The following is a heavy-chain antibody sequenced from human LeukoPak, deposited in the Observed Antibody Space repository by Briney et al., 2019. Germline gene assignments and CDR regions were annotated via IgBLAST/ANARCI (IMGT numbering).Heavy chain of an antibody. Sequence: GGSLRLSCAASGFTFSSYSMNWVRQAPGKGLEWVSSISSSSSYIYYADSVKGRFTISRDNAKNSLYLQMNSLRAEDTAVYYCAREDTITMIVDYWGQGTLVTVSS. CDR3: AREDTITMIVDY. CDR2: ISSSSSYI. J-gene: IGHJ4*02. CDR1: GFTFSSYS. V-gene: IGHV3-21*01. D-gene: IGHD3-22*01.